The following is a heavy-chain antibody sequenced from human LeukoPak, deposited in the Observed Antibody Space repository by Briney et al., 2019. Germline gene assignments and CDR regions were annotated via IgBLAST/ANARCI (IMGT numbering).Heavy chain of an antibody. V-gene: IGHV3-7*01. CDR2: IKQDGSEK. CDR3: ARDRSSGWSDY. J-gene: IGHJ4*02. CDR1: GFTFSSYW. D-gene: IGHD6-19*01. Sequence: PGGSLRLSCAASGFTFSSYWMSWVRQAPGKGLEWVAIIKQDGSEKYYVDSVKGRFTTSRDNAKNSLDLQMNSLRAEDTALYYCARDRSSGWSDYWGQGTLVTVSS.